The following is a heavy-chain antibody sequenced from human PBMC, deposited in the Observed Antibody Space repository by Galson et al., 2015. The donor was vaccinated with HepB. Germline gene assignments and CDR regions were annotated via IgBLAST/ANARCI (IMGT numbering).Heavy chain of an antibody. J-gene: IGHJ6*02. Sequence: SVKVSCKASGYTFTGYYMHWVRQAPGQGLEWMGWINPNSGGTNYAQKFQGWVTMTRDTSISTAYMELSRLRSDDTAVYYCARDKLGYSSGWLYYYYGMDVWGQGTTVTVSS. CDR3: ARDKLGYSSGWLYYYYGMDV. D-gene: IGHD6-19*01. CDR1: GYTFTGYY. V-gene: IGHV1-2*04. CDR2: INPNSGGT.